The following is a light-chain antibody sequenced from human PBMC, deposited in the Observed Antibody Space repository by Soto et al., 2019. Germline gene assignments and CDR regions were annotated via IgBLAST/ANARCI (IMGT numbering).Light chain of an antibody. V-gene: IGKV1-5*03. CDR3: QQYNDSFPYT. CDR2: KAS. CDR1: QSISTC. Sequence: DIQMTQSPATLSVSPGDRVTITCRASQSISTCLAWYQQKPGTAPKLLIYKASTLASGIPSRFSGSRSGTEFTLTVSSLQPDDFATYYCQQYNDSFPYTFGEGTKLEI. J-gene: IGKJ2*01.